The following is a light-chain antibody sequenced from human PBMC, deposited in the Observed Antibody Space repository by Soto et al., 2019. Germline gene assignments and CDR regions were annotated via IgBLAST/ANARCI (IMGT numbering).Light chain of an antibody. CDR2: DVT. J-gene: IGLJ1*01. CDR3: SSYTSSSTPFV. CDR1: SSDVGGYNY. Sequence: QSALTQPASVSGSPGQSITISCTGTSSDVGGYNYVSWYQQHPGKAPKLIIYDVTNRPSGVSDRFSGSKSGNTASLTISGLLAEDGTDYYCSSYTSSSTPFVFGTGTKLTVL. V-gene: IGLV2-14*03.